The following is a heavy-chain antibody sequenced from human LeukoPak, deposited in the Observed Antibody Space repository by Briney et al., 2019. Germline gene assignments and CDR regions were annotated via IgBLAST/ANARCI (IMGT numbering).Heavy chain of an antibody. CDR3: ARDNSGWSRDY. J-gene: IGHJ4*02. CDR2: IDWGSNHI. V-gene: IGHV3-21*06. CDR1: GFTLRSYS. D-gene: IGHD6-19*01. Sequence: GGSLRLSCAASGFTLRSYSMSWVRQAPGKGLEWVSSIDWGSNHIYYADAVQGRFTISRDNAKNSLYLQMNSLRAEDTAIYYCARDNSGWSRDYWGQGTLVTVSS.